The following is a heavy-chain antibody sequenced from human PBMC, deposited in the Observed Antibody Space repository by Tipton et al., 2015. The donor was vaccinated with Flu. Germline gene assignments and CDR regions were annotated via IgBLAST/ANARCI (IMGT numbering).Heavy chain of an antibody. V-gene: IGHV4-59*12. CDR2: IYNSEYT. Sequence: TLSLTCSVSGGSMSSYYWSWIRLSPGKGLEWIGYIYNSEYTKYNPSLKSRVTISVDTSKKQFSLQLRSVTAADTAVYYCARDPSLGMPDYFDYWGQGTLVTASS. J-gene: IGHJ4*02. CDR3: ARDPSLGMPDYFDY. D-gene: IGHD2-2*01. CDR1: GGSMSSYY.